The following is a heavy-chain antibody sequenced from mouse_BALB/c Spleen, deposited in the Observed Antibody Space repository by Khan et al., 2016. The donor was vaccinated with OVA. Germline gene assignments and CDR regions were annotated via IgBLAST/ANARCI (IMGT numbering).Heavy chain of an antibody. CDR3: ARGGYGGFAY. D-gene: IGHD2-14*01. Sequence: QVQLQQSGAELVKPGASVKLSCKASGYTFTSYDINWVRQRPEQGLEWMGWMFPGDGSTKYTEHFKGQATLTTDTSSSTAYMQLSRLTSADSGAYFCARGGYGGFAYWGQGTLVTVSA. J-gene: IGHJ3*01. CDR2: MFPGDGST. V-gene: IGHV1-85*01. CDR1: GYTFTSYD.